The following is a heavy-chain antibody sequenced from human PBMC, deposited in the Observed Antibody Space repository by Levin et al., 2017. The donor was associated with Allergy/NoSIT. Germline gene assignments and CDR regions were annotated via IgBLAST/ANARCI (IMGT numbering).Heavy chain of an antibody. CDR1: GFTFSSYA. Sequence: GGSLRLSCAASGFTFSSYAMSWVRQAPGKGLEWVSAIGGSGDITYYADSVKGRLTISRDNSKNTLYLQMNSLRAEDTAVYDCAKEAFNWNQAFDVWGQGTMVTVSS. D-gene: IGHD1-20*01. CDR3: AKEAFNWNQAFDV. V-gene: IGHV3-23*01. J-gene: IGHJ3*01. CDR2: IGGSGDIT.